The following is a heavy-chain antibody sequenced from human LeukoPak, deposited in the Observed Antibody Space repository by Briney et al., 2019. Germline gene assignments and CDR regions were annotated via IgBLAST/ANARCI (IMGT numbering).Heavy chain of an antibody. CDR3: AKDQYYDSSGYLDY. V-gene: IGHV3-23*01. CDR1: GFTFSSYA. J-gene: IGHJ4*02. CDR2: ISGSGGST. D-gene: IGHD3-22*01. Sequence: GGSLRLSCAASGFTFSSYAMSWVRQAPGKGLEWVSAISGSGGSTYYADSVKGRFTISRDNSKNTLYLQMNSLRAENTAVYYCAKDQYYDSSGYLDYWGQGTLVTVSS.